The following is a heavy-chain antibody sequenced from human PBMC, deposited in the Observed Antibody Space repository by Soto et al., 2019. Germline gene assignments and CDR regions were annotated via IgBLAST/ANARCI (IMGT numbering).Heavy chain of an antibody. D-gene: IGHD3-16*01. J-gene: IGHJ5*02. CDR3: ARDWGPYWFSP. V-gene: IGHV4-61*01. CDR2: IYDSGAT. Sequence: KASETLSLTCTVAGGSLSGGSYYWNWIRQPPGKQIEWIGYIYDSGATKYNPSLKSRVNLSQDTSKNQFFLNLNSVAPLDTAVYYCARDWGPYWFSPWVQG. CDR1: GGSLSGGSYY.